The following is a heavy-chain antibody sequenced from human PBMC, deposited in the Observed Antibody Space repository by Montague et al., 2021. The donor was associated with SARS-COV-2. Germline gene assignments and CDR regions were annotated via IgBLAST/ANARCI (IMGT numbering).Heavy chain of an antibody. CDR1: GGSISSSSNY. J-gene: IGHJ4*02. D-gene: IGHD3-3*01. CDR2: IYYSGST. V-gene: IGHV4-39*01. Sequence: SETLSLTCTVSGGSISSSSNYWGWIRQPPGKCLEWIGNIYYSGSTYYNPSLKSRVTISVDMSKNQFSLKLSSVTAADTAVYYFAIFNFHITIFVVVSSRVLDYWGQGTLVTVSS. CDR3: AIFNFHITIFVVVSSRVLDY.